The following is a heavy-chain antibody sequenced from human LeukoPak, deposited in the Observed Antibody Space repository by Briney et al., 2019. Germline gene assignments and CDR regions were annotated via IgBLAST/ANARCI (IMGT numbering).Heavy chain of an antibody. CDR1: GFTFSSYS. CDR2: ISSSSYI. Sequence: PGGSLRLSCAASGFTFSSYSMNWVRQAPGKGLEWVSSISSSSYIYYADSVKGRFTISRDNARNSLCLQMNSLRAEDTAVYYCARDPYSGTYGDTYYYYMDVWGKGTTVTISS. J-gene: IGHJ6*03. D-gene: IGHD1-26*01. CDR3: ARDPYSGTYGDTYYYYMDV. V-gene: IGHV3-21*01.